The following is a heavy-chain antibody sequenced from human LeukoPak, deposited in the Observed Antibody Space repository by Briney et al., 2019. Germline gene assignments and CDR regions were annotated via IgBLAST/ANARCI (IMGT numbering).Heavy chain of an antibody. CDR3: ARVRGCSSTICHYFDY. CDR2: IKQDGSEK. J-gene: IGHJ4*02. Sequence: GGSLRLSCAASGFTLSSYWMSWVRQDPGKGLEWVANIKQDGSEKYYVDSVKGRFTISRDNAKNSLYLQMNSLRAEDTAVYYCARVRGCSSTICHYFDYWGQGTLVTVSS. V-gene: IGHV3-7*03. D-gene: IGHD2-2*01. CDR1: GFTLSSYW.